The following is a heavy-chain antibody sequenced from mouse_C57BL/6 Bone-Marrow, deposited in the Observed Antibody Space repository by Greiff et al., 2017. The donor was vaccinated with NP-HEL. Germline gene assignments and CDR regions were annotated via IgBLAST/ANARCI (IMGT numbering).Heavy chain of an antibody. V-gene: IGHV1-59*01. Sequence: QVQLKQPGAELVRPGTSVKLSCKASGYTFTSYWMHWVKQRPGQGLEWIGVIDPSDSYTNYNQKFKGKATLTVDPSSSTAYMQLSSLTSEDSAVYYCAGWLLRSRWGQGTTLTVSS. CDR2: IDPSDSYT. CDR3: AGWLLRSR. J-gene: IGHJ2*01. CDR1: GYTFTSYW. D-gene: IGHD2-3*01.